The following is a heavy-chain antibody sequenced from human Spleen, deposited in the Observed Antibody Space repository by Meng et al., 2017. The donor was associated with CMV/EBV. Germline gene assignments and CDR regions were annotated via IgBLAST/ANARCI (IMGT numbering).Heavy chain of an antibody. Sequence: GESLKISCAASGFTFSGYVMNWVRQTPGKGLEWVSAIYSGDSSTYYADSVKGRFTISRDNSKNTLYLQMNSLRAEDTAVYYCAKDMGATYYYGMDVWGQGTTVTVSS. CDR2: IYSGDSST. D-gene: IGHD1-26*01. CDR1: GFTFSGYV. CDR3: AKDMGATYYYGMDV. J-gene: IGHJ6*02. V-gene: IGHV3-23*03.